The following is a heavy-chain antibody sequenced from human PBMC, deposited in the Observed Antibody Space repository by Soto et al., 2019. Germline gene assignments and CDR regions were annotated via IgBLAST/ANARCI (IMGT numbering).Heavy chain of an antibody. CDR3: AGIGYCSGSSCHDGAFDI. J-gene: IGHJ3*02. CDR1: GYSFTSYW. Sequence: PGESLKISCKGSGYSFTSYWNGWVRQMPGKGLEWMGIIYPGDSDTRYSPSFQGQVTISAGKSISTAYLQWSSLKASDTGMYYCAGIGYCSGSSCHDGAFDIWGKGTMITGSS. D-gene: IGHD2-15*01. CDR2: IYPGDSDT. V-gene: IGHV5-51*01.